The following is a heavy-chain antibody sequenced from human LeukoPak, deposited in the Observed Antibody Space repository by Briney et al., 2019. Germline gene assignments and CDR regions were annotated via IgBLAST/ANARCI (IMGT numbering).Heavy chain of an antibody. CDR1: GFTFSSCW. CDR2: IKQDGSEK. Sequence: GGSLRLSCAASGFTFSSCWMSWVRQAPGKGLEWVANIKQDGSEKYYVDSVKGRFTISRDNAKNSLYLQMNSLRAEDTAVYYCARGAGYYYDSSGYPYWGQGTLVTVSS. V-gene: IGHV3-7*01. CDR3: ARGAGYYYDSSGYPY. D-gene: IGHD3-22*01. J-gene: IGHJ4*02.